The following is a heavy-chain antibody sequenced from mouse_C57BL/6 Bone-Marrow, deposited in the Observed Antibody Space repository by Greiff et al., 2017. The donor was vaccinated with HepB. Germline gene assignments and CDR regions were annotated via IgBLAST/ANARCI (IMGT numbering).Heavy chain of an antibody. Sequence: KLQQSGPSLLKPGAPSKMSCKASGPTFTDYNMHWVKQSHGKSLEWIGYINPNNGGTSYNQKFKGKATLTVNKSSSTAYMELRSLTSEDSAVYYCARKTGTDYWGQGTTLTVSS. J-gene: IGHJ2*01. CDR1: GPTFTDYN. CDR3: ARKTGTDY. D-gene: IGHD4-1*01. V-gene: IGHV1-22*01. CDR2: INPNNGGT.